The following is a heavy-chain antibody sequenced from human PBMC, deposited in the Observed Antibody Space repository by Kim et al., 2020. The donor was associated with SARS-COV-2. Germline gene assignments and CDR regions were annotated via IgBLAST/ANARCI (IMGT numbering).Heavy chain of an antibody. D-gene: IGHD6-19*01. V-gene: IGHV1-24*01. J-gene: IGHJ3*02. Sequence: FQGRVTMTEDTSTDTAYMELSSLRSEDTAVYYCATEERDRDLYRSGAFDIWGQGTMVTVSS. CDR3: ATEERDRDLYRSGAFDI.